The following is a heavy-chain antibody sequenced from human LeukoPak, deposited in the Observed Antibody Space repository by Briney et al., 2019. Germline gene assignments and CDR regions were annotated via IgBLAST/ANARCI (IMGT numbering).Heavy chain of an antibody. Sequence: GGSLRLSCVGSGFTYTDYWMHWFRQAPGKGPVWVSRINPDGTIIDYADSVKGRFSISRDNAKNLLYLQMNSLRAEDTAVYYCARDAPNTVLEGLWGQGTLVTVSS. CDR2: INPDGTII. CDR3: ARDAPNTVLEGL. D-gene: IGHD4-17*01. V-gene: IGHV3-74*01. J-gene: IGHJ4*02. CDR1: GFTYTDYW.